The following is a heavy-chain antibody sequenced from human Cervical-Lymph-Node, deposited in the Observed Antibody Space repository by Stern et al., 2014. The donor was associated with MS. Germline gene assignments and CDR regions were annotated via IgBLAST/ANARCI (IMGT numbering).Heavy chain of an antibody. D-gene: IGHD3-3*01. CDR3: ARDSGLYTGIDY. CDR1: GFTFSSYS. Sequence: EVQLVESGGGLVKPGGSLRLSCAASGFTFSSYSMNWVRQAPGKGLEWVSSISSSSSYIYYADSVKGRFTISRDNAKNSLYLQMNSLRAEDTAVYYCARDSGLYTGIDYWGQGTLVTVSS. J-gene: IGHJ4*02. CDR2: ISSSSSYI. V-gene: IGHV3-21*01.